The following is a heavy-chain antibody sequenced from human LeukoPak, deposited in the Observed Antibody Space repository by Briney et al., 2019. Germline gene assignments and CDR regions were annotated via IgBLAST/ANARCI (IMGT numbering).Heavy chain of an antibody. D-gene: IGHD5-18*01. CDR3: TRDRSPFRTANDDY. CDR1: GFTLGVYA. V-gene: IGHV3-49*04. J-gene: IGHJ4*02. Sequence: GGTLRLSCTASGFTLGVYAMSWGRQGPGEGRGMVGFIRSKAYGGTTEYAASVKGRFTISRDDSKSIAYLQMNSLKTEDTAVYYCTRDRSPFRTANDDYWGQGTLVTVSS. CDR2: IRSKAYGGTT.